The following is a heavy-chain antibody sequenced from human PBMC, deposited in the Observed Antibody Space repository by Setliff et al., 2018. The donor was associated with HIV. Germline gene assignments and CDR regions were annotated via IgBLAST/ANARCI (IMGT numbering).Heavy chain of an antibody. CDR2: IYSTGDT. CDR3: ARSSRVNCGGDCYLFDY. V-gene: IGHV4-4*07. CDR1: GGSISSYY. Sequence: SETLSLTCTVSGGSISSYYWSWIRQPPGKGLEWVGHIYSTGDTNYNPSLKSRVTLSADTSKNQLSLSLTSVTAADTAVYYCARSSRVNCGGDCYLFDYWGQGTPVTVSS. J-gene: IGHJ4*02. D-gene: IGHD2-21*02.